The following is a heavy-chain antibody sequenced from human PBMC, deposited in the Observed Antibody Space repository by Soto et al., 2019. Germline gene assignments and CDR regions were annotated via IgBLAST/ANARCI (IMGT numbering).Heavy chain of an antibody. V-gene: IGHV3-30*18. CDR2: ISYDGSNK. CDR1: GFTFSSYG. CDR3: AKDARYCTNGVCYRGAGWYFDL. D-gene: IGHD2-8*01. Sequence: SGGSLRLSCAASGFTFSSYGMHWVRQAPGKGLEWVAVISYDGSNKYYADSVKGRFTISRDNSKNTLYLQMNSLRAEDTAVYYCAKDARYCTNGVCYRGAGWYFDLWGRGTLVTVSA. J-gene: IGHJ2*01.